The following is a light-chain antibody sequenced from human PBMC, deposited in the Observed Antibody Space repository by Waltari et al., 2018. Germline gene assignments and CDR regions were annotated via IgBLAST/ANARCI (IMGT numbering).Light chain of an antibody. CDR2: GIS. CDR3: QQYNNWPPIT. Sequence: EIVLTQSPGTLSLSPGERATLSCRASQSVNNNYLAWYQAKPGQAPRLLIYGISLRATGVPDRFSGGGSGTDFTLTISRLEPEDFALYYCQQYNNWPPITFGQGTRLEIK. J-gene: IGKJ5*01. CDR1: QSVNNNY. V-gene: IGKV3-20*01.